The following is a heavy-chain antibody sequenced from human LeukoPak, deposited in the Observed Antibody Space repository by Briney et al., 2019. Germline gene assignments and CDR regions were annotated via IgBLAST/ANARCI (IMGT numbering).Heavy chain of an antibody. J-gene: IGHJ4*02. V-gene: IGHV4-59*01. CDR3: ARGKAEHFSYFYDSSGYPLLYFDS. Sequence: SETLSLTCTVSGGSISGYYWSWIRQPPGKGLEWIGNIYYSGSTNYNPSLKSRVTISVDVSKNQFSLRLSSVTAADTAVYYCARGKAEHFSYFYDSSGYPLLYFDSWGQGTLVTASS. CDR2: IYYSGST. D-gene: IGHD3-22*01. CDR1: GGSISGYY.